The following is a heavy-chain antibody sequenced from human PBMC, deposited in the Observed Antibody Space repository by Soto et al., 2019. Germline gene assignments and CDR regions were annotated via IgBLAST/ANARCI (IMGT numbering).Heavy chain of an antibody. J-gene: IGHJ6*02. CDR1: GFTFTDYA. V-gene: IGHV3-30-3*01. Sequence: QVQLVESGGGVVQPGRSLRLSCAASGFTFTDYALHWVRQAPGKGLEWVAVISYDGGKKYYADSVKGRLPISRDNSKNTVYPQTNSLRVEDTAVYYCARDTYLDSSGPTYYYYYGIDVWGQGTTVTVSS. CDR3: ARDTYLDSSGPTYYYYYGIDV. D-gene: IGHD3-22*01. CDR2: ISYDGGKK.